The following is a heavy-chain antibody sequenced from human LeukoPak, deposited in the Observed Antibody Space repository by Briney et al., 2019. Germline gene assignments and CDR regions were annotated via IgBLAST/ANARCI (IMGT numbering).Heavy chain of an antibody. D-gene: IGHD3-9*01. CDR1: GGTFSSYA. V-gene: IGHV1-69*13. CDR2: IIPIFGTA. CDR3: ATGYDILTGFGY. Sequence: SVKVSCKASGGTFSSYAISWVRQAPGQGLEWMGGIIPIFGTANYAQKFQGRVTITADESKSTAYMELSSLRSEDRAVYYCATGYDILTGFGYWGQGTLVTVSS. J-gene: IGHJ4*02.